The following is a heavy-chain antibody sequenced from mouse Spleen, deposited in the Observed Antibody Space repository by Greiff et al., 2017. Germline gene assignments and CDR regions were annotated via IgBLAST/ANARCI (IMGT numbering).Heavy chain of an antibody. CDR2: INPNNGGT. V-gene: IGHV1-26*01. J-gene: IGHJ2*01. Sequence: VQLQQSGPELVKPGASVKISCKASGYTFTDYYMNWVKQSHGKSLEWIGDINPNNGGTSYNQKFKGKATLTVDKSSSTAYMELRSLTSEDSAVYYCARGDSSYFDYWGQGTTLTVSS. D-gene: IGHD1-1*01. CDR3: ARGDSSYFDY. CDR1: GYTFTDYY.